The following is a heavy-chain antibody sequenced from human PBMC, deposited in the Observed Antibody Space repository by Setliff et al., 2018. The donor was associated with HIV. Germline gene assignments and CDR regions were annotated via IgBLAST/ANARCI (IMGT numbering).Heavy chain of an antibody. CDR3: AKDYRYYYDTSGSPSNWFDP. J-gene: IGHJ5*02. CDR2: INPSGGSK. V-gene: IGHV1-46*01. Sequence: ASVKVSCKASGYTFIDYYMHWVRQAPGQGLEWMGMINPSGGSKSYAQNFQGRVTMTRDTSTHTVYMDLSSLRSEDTAVYYCAKDYRYYYDTSGSPSNWFDPWGQGIQVTVSS. CDR1: GYTFIDYY. D-gene: IGHD3-22*01.